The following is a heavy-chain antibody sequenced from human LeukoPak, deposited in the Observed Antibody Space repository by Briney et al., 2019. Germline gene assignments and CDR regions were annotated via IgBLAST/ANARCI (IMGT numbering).Heavy chain of an antibody. D-gene: IGHD4-23*01. CDR1: GGSLLSTNW. Sequence: SETLSLTCAVSGGSLLSTNWWSWVRQPPGRGLEWIGEVHLSGASNYNPSLKSRVNLSIDKSRNQLSLELTSVTAADTAVYYCARLSFDYGGNSVGLLFDYWGQGTLVTVSS. CDR3: ARLSFDYGGNSVGLLFDY. V-gene: IGHV4-4*02. CDR2: VHLSGAS. J-gene: IGHJ4*02.